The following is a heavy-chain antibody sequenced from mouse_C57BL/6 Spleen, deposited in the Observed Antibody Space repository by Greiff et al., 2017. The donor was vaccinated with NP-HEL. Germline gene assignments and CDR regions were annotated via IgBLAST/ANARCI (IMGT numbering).Heavy chain of an antibody. D-gene: IGHD1-1*01. CDR3: ARTGYYGSSAY. CDR1: GYTFTSYW. CDR2: IYPSDSET. Sequence: QVQLQQPGAELVRPGSSVKLSCKASGYTFTSYWMDWVKQRPGQGLEWIGNIYPSDSETHYNQKFKDKATLTVGKSSSTAYMQLSSLTSEDSAVYYCARTGYYGSSAYWGQGTLVTVSA. V-gene: IGHV1-61*01. J-gene: IGHJ3*01.